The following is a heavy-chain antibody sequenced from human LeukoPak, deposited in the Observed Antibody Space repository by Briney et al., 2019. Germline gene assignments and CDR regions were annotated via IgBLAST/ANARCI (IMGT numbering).Heavy chain of an antibody. CDR1: GYTFTSYG. Sequence: ASVKVSCKASGYTFTSYGISWVRQAPGQGLEWMGWISAYNGNTNYAQKLQGRVTMTTDTSTSTACMELRSLRSDDTAVYYCARDRDDYCSSTSCYARDDYWGQGTLVTVSS. CDR3: ARDRDDYCSSTSCYARDDY. J-gene: IGHJ4*02. CDR2: ISAYNGNT. D-gene: IGHD2-2*01. V-gene: IGHV1-18*01.